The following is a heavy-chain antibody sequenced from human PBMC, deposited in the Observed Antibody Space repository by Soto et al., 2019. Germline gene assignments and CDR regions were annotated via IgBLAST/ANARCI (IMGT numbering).Heavy chain of an antibody. CDR1: GGSFSGYY. J-gene: IGHJ4*02. Sequence: PSETLSLTCAVYGGSFSGYYWSWIRQPPGKGLEWIGEINHSGSTNYNPSLKSRVTISVDTSKNQFSLKLSSVTAADTAVYYCARVGLGAAAGHFDYWGQGTLVTVSS. CDR3: ARVGLGAAAGHFDY. D-gene: IGHD6-13*01. V-gene: IGHV4-34*01. CDR2: INHSGST.